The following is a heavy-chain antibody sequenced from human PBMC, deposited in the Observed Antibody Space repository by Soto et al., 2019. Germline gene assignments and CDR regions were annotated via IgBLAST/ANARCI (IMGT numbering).Heavy chain of an antibody. D-gene: IGHD6-19*01. CDR1: GYTFTGYD. CDR2: INAGNGNT. Sequence: QVQLVQSGAEEKKPGASVKVSCKASGYTFTGYDMHWVRQAPGQRLEWMGWINAGNGNTKYSQKLQGRVTITRDTSASTAYMELSSLRSEDTAVYYCARAVAVPADFDYWGQGTLVTVSS. CDR3: ARAVAVPADFDY. V-gene: IGHV1-3*05. J-gene: IGHJ4*02.